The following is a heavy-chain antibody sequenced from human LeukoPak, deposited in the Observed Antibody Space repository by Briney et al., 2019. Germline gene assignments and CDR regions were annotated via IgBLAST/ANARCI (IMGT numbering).Heavy chain of an antibody. D-gene: IGHD4-17*01. Sequence: GGSLRLSCAASGFTFRSHAMSWVRQAPGQGLEWVSAISGSGGSTYYADSVKGRFTISRDNSKNTLYLQMNSLRAEDTAVYYCAKDGAGTATFDYWGQGTLVTVSS. CDR3: AKDGAGTATFDY. V-gene: IGHV3-23*01. J-gene: IGHJ4*02. CDR1: GFTFRSHA. CDR2: ISGSGGST.